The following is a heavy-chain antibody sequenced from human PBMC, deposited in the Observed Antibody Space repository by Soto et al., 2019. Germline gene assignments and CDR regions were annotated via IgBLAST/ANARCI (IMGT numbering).Heavy chain of an antibody. CDR3: ARGPRITICGVVIIRDYNWFGP. CDR1: GGSFSGYY. D-gene: IGHD3-3*01. Sequence: SETLSLTCAVYGGSFSGYYWSWIRQPPGKGLEWIGEINHSGSTNYNPSLKSRVTISVDTSKNQFSLKLSSVTAADTAVYYCARGPRITICGVVIIRDYNWFGPWGQGTLVTVSS. CDR2: INHSGST. J-gene: IGHJ5*02. V-gene: IGHV4-34*01.